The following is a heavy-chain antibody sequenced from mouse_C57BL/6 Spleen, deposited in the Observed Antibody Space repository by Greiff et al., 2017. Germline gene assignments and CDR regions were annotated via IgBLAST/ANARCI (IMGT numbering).Heavy chain of an antibody. CDR3: ARVNWDWYFDV. Sequence: VKLMESGPELVKPGASVKISCKASGYAFSSSWMNWVKQRPGKGLEWIGRIYPGDGDTNYNGKFKGKATLTADKSSSTAYMQLSSLTSEDSAVYFCARVNWDWYFDVWGTGTTVTVSS. D-gene: IGHD4-1*02. CDR2: IYPGDGDT. J-gene: IGHJ1*03. V-gene: IGHV1-82*01. CDR1: GYAFSSSW.